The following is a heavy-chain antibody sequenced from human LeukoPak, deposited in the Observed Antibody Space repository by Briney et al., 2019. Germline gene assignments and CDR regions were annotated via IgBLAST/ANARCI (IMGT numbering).Heavy chain of an antibody. CDR1: GFTFSSYD. Sequence: GGSLRLSCAASGFTFSSYDMSWVRQAPGKGLEWVSGVSGSGGTTYYVDSVRGRFIISRDNSRNTLFLQMNSLRAEDTAVYYCANDLGWIQLNLGRGQGTLVTVSS. CDR3: ANDLGWIQLNLG. D-gene: IGHD5-18*01. CDR2: VSGSGGTT. J-gene: IGHJ4*02. V-gene: IGHV3-23*01.